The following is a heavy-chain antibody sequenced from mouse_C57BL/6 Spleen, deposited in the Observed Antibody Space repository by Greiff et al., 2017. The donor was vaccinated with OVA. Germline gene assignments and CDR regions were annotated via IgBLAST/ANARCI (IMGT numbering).Heavy chain of an antibody. Sequence: VNVVESGPGLVQPSQSLSITCTVSGFSLTSYGVHWVRQSPGKGLEWLGVIWSGGSTDYNAAFISRLSISKDNSKSQVFFKMNSLQADDTAIYYCARKDYYGSSYGYFDVWGTGTTVTVSS. CDR1: GFSLTSYG. D-gene: IGHD1-1*01. V-gene: IGHV2-2*01. CDR2: IWSGGST. CDR3: ARKDYYGSSYGYFDV. J-gene: IGHJ1*03.